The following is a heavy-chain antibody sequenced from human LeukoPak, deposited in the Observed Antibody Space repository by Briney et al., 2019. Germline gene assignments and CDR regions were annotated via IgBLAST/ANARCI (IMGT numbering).Heavy chain of an antibody. V-gene: IGHV4-39*07. Sequence: SETLSLTCTVSGGSISSSSYYWGWIRQPPGKGLEWIGSIYYSGSTNYNPSLKSRFSISVDTSKNQFSLNLSSVTAADTAVYYCASRYDSSGYVWGRKYYFDYWGQGTLVTVSS. CDR2: IYYSGST. CDR3: ASRYDSSGYVWGRKYYFDY. CDR1: GGSISSSSYY. J-gene: IGHJ4*02. D-gene: IGHD3-22*01.